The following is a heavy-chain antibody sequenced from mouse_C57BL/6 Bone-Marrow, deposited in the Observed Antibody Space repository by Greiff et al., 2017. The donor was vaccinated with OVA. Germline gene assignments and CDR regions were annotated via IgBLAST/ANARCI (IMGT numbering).Heavy chain of an antibody. CDR2: IYPRRGNT. V-gene: IGHV1-81*01. CDR1: GYTFTSYG. D-gene: IGHD3-2*02. J-gene: IGHJ3*01. CDR3: ARERAQATLLAY. Sequence: QVQLKESGAELARPGASVKLSCKASGYTFTSYGISWVKQRTGQGLEWIGEIYPRRGNTYYNEKFKGKATLTADKSSSTAYMELLSLTSEDSAVYFCARERAQATLLAYWGQGTLVTVSA.